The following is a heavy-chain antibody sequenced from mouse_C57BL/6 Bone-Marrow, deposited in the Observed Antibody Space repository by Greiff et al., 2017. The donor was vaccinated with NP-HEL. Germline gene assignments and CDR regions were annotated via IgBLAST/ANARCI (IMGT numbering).Heavy chain of an antibody. CDR1: GFTFSDYY. CDR2: ISNGGGST. V-gene: IGHV5-12*01. D-gene: IGHD2-3*01. Sequence: EVKLEESGGGLVQPGGSLKLSCAASGFTFSDYYMYWVRQTPEKRLEWVAYISNGGGSTYYPDTVKGRFTISRDNAKNTLYLQMSRLKSEDTAMYYCAKIDGYYGGWGQGTLVTVSA. CDR3: AKIDGYYGG. J-gene: IGHJ3*02.